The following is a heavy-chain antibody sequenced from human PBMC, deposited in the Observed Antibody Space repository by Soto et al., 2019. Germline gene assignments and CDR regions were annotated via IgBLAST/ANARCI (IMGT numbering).Heavy chain of an antibody. J-gene: IGHJ4*02. Sequence: PAETLCLTCTVTGDSINIRSYYWGWIRQPPGKGIEWIGSIYYSGRTYNNPSLRSRVSMSIDTSKDQFSLKLKSVTAADTALYFCARQRTSVVTKAYFDVWGPGSMVTVSS. CDR1: GDSINIRSYY. CDR2: IYYSGRT. D-gene: IGHD2-21*02. CDR3: ARQRTSVVTKAYFDV. V-gene: IGHV4-39*01.